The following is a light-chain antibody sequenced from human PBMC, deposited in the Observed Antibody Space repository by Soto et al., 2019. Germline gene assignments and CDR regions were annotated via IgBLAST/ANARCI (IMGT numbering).Light chain of an antibody. V-gene: IGKV1-27*01. J-gene: IGKJ1*01. Sequence: DSQMTRSPSSLSASVGDRVTITCRASQAINIYLAWYQQKPGKVPKLLIYGASTLRSGVPSRFSGSGSGTEFTLTISSLQPEDVATYYCQKYYSAPWTFGQGTRVEIK. CDR3: QKYYSAPWT. CDR2: GAS. CDR1: QAINIY.